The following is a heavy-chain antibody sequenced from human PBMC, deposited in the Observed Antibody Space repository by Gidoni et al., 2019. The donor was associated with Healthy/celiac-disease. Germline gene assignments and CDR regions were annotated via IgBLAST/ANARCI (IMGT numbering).Heavy chain of an antibody. CDR2: INPSGGST. V-gene: IGHV1-46*03. CDR3: ARGERITMIVVVTEGAFDI. D-gene: IGHD3-22*01. Sequence: QVQLVQSGAEVKKPGASVMVSCKASGYTFTSYYMHWVRQAPGQGLEWMGIINPSGGSTSYAQKFQGRVTMTRDTSTSTVYMELSSLRSEDTAVYYCARGERITMIVVVTEGAFDIWGQGTMVTVSS. J-gene: IGHJ3*02. CDR1: GYTFTSYY.